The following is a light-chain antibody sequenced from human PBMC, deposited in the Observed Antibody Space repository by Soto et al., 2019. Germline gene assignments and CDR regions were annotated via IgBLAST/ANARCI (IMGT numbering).Light chain of an antibody. V-gene: IGKV3-15*01. CDR2: GAS. J-gene: IGKJ5*01. CDR1: QSVSNN. CDR3: QQYNNWPLP. Sequence: EIVLTQSPGTQSLSPSDRATLSCRSSQSVSNNYLAWYQQKPGQAPRLLIYGASSRATGIPVRFSGSGSGTEFTLTISSLQSEDFAVYYCQQYNNWPLPFGQGTRLEIK.